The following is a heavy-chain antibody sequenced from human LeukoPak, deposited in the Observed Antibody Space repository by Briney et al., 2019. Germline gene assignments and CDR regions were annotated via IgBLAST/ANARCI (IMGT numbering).Heavy chain of an antibody. CDR1: GGSISSSSYY. D-gene: IGHD6-13*01. CDR3: ARPGIAAAGGGYFDY. CDR2: IYYSGST. V-gene: IGHV4-39*01. J-gene: IGHJ4*02. Sequence: SETLSLTCTVSGGSISSSSYYWGWIRQPPGKGLEWIGSIYYSGSTYYNPSLKSRVTISVDTSKNQFSLKLSSVTAADTAVYYCARPGIAAAGGGYFDYWGQGTLVIVSS.